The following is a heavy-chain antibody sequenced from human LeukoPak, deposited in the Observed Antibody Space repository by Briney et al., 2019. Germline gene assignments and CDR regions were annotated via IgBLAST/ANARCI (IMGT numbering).Heavy chain of an antibody. V-gene: IGHV1-18*01. CDR1: GYTFTSYG. D-gene: IGHD1-26*01. J-gene: IGHJ4*02. CDR2: ISAYNGKT. Sequence: ASVTVSCKASGYTFTSYGISWVRQAPGQGLDWMVWISAYNGKTNYAQKLQGRVNMTTDTARSTAYMELRSRRSDDAAVYYWARVVGANSIGIDYWGQGTLVSVSS. CDR3: ARVVGANSIGIDY.